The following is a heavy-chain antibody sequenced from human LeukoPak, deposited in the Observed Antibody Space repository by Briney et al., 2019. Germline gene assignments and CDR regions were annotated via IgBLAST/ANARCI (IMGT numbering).Heavy chain of an antibody. CDR3: ARAAIGYSYPFDY. CDR1: GFTFSDYY. D-gene: IGHD5-18*01. J-gene: IGHJ4*02. V-gene: IGHV3-11*04. Sequence: GGSLRLSCAASGFTFSDYYMSWIRQAPGKGLEWVSYISSSGSTIYYADSVKGRFTISRDNAKNSLYLQMNSPRAEDTAVYYCARAAIGYSYPFDYWGQGTLVTVSS. CDR2: ISSSGSTI.